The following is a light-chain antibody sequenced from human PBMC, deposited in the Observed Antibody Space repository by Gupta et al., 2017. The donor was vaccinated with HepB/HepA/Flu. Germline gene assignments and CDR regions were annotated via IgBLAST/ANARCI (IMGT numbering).Light chain of an antibody. J-gene: IGLJ2*01. Sequence: QAVLTQPPAASCPRGQRITTSCSAISSDIGNNNVYWYQQVPGAAPKLLIYKNNQRPSGVSVPFSGSKYGTSVSLAISGPRAEDESFYYCATRDDSSSVRVVFGGGTRLTVL. CDR2: KNN. CDR1: SSDIGNNN. V-gene: IGLV1-47*01. CDR3: ATRDDSSSVRVV.